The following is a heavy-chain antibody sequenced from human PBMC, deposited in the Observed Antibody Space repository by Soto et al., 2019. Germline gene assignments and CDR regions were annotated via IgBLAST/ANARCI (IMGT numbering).Heavy chain of an antibody. CDR3: ASGRRLYSSRWYFDY. D-gene: IGHD6-19*01. CDR1: GGSFSGYY. J-gene: IGHJ4*02. V-gene: IGHV4-34*01. Sequence: SETLSLTCAVYGGSFSGYYWSWIRQPPGKGLEWIGEINHSGSTNYNPSLKSRVTISVDTSKNQFSLKLSSVTAADTAVYYCASGRRLYSSRWYFDYWGQGTLVPVSS. CDR2: INHSGST.